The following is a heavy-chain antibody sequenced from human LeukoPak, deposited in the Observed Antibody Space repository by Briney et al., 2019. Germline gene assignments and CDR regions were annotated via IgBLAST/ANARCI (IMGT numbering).Heavy chain of an antibody. CDR1: GGSFSGCY. CDR3: ARSYGSGSYYNGFDY. CDR2: INHSGST. J-gene: IGHJ4*02. V-gene: IGHV4-34*01. Sequence: PSETLSLTCAVYGGSFSGCYWSWIRQPPGKGLEWIGEINHSGSTNYNPSLKSRVTISVDTSKNQFSLKLSSVTAADTAVYYCARSYGSGSYYNGFDYWGQGTLVTVSS. D-gene: IGHD3-10*01.